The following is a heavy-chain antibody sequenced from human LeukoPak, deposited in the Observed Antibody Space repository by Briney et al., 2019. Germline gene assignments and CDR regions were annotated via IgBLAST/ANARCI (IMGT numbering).Heavy chain of an antibody. J-gene: IGHJ4*02. CDR2: ISGSAAAT. V-gene: IGHV3-23*01. CDR3: AKRGPASPESGKYYFDY. CDR1: GFTFSTYG. Sequence: GGSLRLSRAASGFTFSTYGMTWVRQAPGKGLEWVSAISGSAAATFYADSVKGRFTISRDNSEKAVYLQMNSLRAEDTAVYYCAKRGPASPESGKYYFDYWGQGALVTVSS. D-gene: IGHD3-10*01.